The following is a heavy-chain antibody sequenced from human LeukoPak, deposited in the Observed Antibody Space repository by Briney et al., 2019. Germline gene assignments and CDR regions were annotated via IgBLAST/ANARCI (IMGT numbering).Heavy chain of an antibody. CDR1: GGSLSYYY. CDR3: ARRDSSGYYAY. Sequence: SSETLSLTCTVSGGSLSYYYWSWIQQPPGKGLEWIGYIYYSGSTNYDPSLKSRVTISVDTSKNQFSLRLSSVTAADTAVYYCARRDSSGYYAYWGQGTLVIVSS. J-gene: IGHJ4*02. CDR2: IYYSGST. V-gene: IGHV4-59*08. D-gene: IGHD3-22*01.